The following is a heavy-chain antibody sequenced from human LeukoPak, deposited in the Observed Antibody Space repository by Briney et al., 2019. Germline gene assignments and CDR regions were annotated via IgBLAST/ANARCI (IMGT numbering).Heavy chain of an antibody. V-gene: IGHV4-59*08. J-gene: IGHJ5*02. CDR2: IYYSGST. CDR1: GGSISSYY. D-gene: IGHD3-22*01. Sequence: SETLSLTCTVSGGSISSYYWSWIRQPPGKGLEWIGYIYYSGSTNYNPSLKSRVTISVDTSKNQFSLKLSSVTAADTAGYYCARLEVYYDSSGYYNWFDPWGQGTLVSACS. CDR3: ARLEVYYDSSGYYNWFDP.